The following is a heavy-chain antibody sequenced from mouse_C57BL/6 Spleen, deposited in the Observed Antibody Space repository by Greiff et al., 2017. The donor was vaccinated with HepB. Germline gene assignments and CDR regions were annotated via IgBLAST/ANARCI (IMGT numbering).Heavy chain of an antibody. J-gene: IGHJ4*01. CDR1: GYSITSGYY. Sequence: ESGPGLVKPSQSLSLTCSVTGYSITSGYYWNWIRQFPGNKLEWMGYISYDGSNNYNPSLKNRISITRDTSKNQFFLKLNSVTTEDTATYYCARGDYDDAMDYWGQGTSVTVSS. CDR2: ISYDGSN. V-gene: IGHV3-6*01. D-gene: IGHD2-4*01. CDR3: ARGDYDDAMDY.